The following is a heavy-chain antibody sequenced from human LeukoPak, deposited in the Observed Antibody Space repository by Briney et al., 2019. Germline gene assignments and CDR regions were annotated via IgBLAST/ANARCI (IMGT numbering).Heavy chain of an antibody. CDR1: GFTFNRYW. Sequence: GGSLRLSCAASGFTFNRYWMHWVRQAPAKGLAWVSRVNSEGISTNYADSVKGRFTISRDNAKNTLYLQMNSLRADDTAVYYCARAYDGVGDALDIWGQGTMVTVSS. CDR3: ARAYDGVGDALDI. V-gene: IGHV3-74*01. CDR2: VNSEGIST. D-gene: IGHD5-12*01. J-gene: IGHJ3*02.